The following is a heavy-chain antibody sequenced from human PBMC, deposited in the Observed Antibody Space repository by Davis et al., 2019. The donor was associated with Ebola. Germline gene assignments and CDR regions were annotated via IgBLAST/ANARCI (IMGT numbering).Heavy chain of an antibody. D-gene: IGHD3-10*01. CDR2: IGRAGDT. Sequence: ESLKISCAASGFTFSTYDMHWVRQTTEKGLEWVSAIGRAGDTHYLDSVKGRFTISRENAKNSLYLQMNSLRAGDTAVYYCIRDPAGHGMDVWGKGTTVIVSS. CDR3: IRDPAGHGMDV. CDR1: GFTFSTYD. V-gene: IGHV3-13*01. J-gene: IGHJ6*04.